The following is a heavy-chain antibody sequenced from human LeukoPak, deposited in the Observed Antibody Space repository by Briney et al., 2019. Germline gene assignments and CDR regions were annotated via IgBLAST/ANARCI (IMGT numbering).Heavy chain of an antibody. CDR2: ISYDGSNK. J-gene: IGHJ4*02. CDR1: GFTFSSYG. V-gene: IGHV3-30*18. D-gene: IGHD6-13*01. CDR3: AKDRSSSWSPDY. Sequence: GGSLRLSCAASGFTFSSYGMHGVRQAPGKGLEGGAVISYDGSNKYYADSVKGRFTISRDNSKNTLYLQMNSLRAEDTAVYYCAKDRSSSWSPDYWGQGTLVTVSS.